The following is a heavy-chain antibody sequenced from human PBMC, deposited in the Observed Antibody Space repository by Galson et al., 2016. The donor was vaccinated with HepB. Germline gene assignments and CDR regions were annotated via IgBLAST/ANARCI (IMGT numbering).Heavy chain of an antibody. D-gene: IGHD2-2*01. CDR3: ARPSMTHDAFNL. CDR2: IYYSGST. CDR1: GGSISSYY. V-gene: IGHV4-59*01. Sequence: ETLSLTCTVSGGSISSYYWSWIRQPPGKGLEWIGYIYYSGSTNYNPSLKRRVTISVDTSKNQFSLKLRSVTAADTAMYYCARPSMTHDAFNLWGQGTMVTVSS. J-gene: IGHJ3*01.